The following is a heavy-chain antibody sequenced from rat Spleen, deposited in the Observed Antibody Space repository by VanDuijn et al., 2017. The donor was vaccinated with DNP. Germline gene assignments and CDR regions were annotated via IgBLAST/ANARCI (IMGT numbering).Heavy chain of an antibody. J-gene: IGHJ2*01. CDR1: GFTINNYW. CDR2: ITNTGGGT. CDR3: ARLPITTVADH. D-gene: IGHD1-1*01. V-gene: IGHV5-31*01. Sequence: EVQLVESGGGPVQPGRSLKLSCIVSGFTINNYWMTWTRQAPGKGLEWVASITNTGGGTFYPDSVEGRFTISRDNAKRTLYLQMNSLRSEDTATYYCARLPITTVADHWGQGVMVTVSS.